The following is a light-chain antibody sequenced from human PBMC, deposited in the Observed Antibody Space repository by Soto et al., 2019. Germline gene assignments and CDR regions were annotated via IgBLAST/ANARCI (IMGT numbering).Light chain of an antibody. J-gene: IGKJ1*01. Sequence: GDRVTITCRASQSISSWLAWYQQKPGKAPKLLIYDASSLESGVPSRFSGSGSGTEFTLTISSLQPDDFATYYCQQFGTFSQGTKVEIK. CDR2: DAS. V-gene: IGKV1-5*01. CDR1: QSISSW. CDR3: QQFGT.